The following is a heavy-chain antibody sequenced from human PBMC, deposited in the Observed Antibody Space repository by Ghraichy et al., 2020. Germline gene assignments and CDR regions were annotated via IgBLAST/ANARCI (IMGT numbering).Heavy chain of an antibody. CDR1: GYTFTGYY. CDR3: ARSRSQQLVPAYYYYGMDV. CDR2: INPNSGGT. D-gene: IGHD6-13*01. V-gene: IGHV1-2*04. Sequence: ASVKVSCKASGYTFTGYYMHWVRQAPGQGLEWMGWINPNSGGTNYAQKFQGWVTMTRDTSISTAYMELSRLRSDDTAVYYCARSRSQQLVPAYYYYGMDVWGQGTTVTVSS. J-gene: IGHJ6*02.